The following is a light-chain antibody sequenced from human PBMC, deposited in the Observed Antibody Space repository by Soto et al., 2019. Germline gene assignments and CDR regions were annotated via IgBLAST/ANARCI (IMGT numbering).Light chain of an antibody. V-gene: IGKV3-20*01. CDR2: GAS. CDR3: QQYGSSPRT. Sequence: EIVLTQSPGTLSLSPGERATLSCRASQSVSRSYLAWYQQKPGQAPRLLIYGASSRATGIPDRFSGSGSGTDFTLTISRLEPDDFAVYYCQQYGSSPRTFGGGTKLEIK. CDR1: QSVSRSY. J-gene: IGKJ4*01.